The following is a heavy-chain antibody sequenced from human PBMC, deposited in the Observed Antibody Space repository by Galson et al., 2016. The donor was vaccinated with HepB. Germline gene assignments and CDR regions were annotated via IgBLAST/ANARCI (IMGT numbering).Heavy chain of an antibody. CDR2: ISYDGNSA. D-gene: IGHD3-22*01. V-gene: IGHV3-30*01. CDR1: GFSSGFKFSYEA. CDR3: ASEGADDYDTSGYFDY. Sequence: SLRLSCAASGFSSGFKFSYEAMHWVRQAPGKGLEWVAVISYDGNSAYYADSVRGRFTVSRDNSINTLYLQMNSLTAEDTAVYYCASEGADDYDTSGYFDYWGQGTLVTVSS. J-gene: IGHJ4*02.